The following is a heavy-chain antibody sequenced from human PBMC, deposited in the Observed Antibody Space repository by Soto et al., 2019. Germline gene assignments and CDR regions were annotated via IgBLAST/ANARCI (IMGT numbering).Heavy chain of an antibody. D-gene: IGHD5-12*01. J-gene: IGHJ6*02. CDR2: IYYSGST. CDR3: ASTVATHHYYYYGMDV. V-gene: IGHV4-31*03. Sequence: TLSLTCTVSGGSISSGGYYGSWIRQHPGKGLEWIGYIYYSGSTYYNPSLKSRVTISVDTSKNQFSLKLSSVTAADTAVYYCASTVATHHYYYYGMDVWGQGTTVTVSS. CDR1: GGSISSGGYY.